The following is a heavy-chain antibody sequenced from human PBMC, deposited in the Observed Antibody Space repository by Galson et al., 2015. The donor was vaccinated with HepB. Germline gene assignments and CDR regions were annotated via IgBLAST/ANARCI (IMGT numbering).Heavy chain of an antibody. J-gene: IGHJ6*02. D-gene: IGHD2-15*01. CDR3: ARETALSFRSYYYYYGMDV. V-gene: IGHV3-7*03. CDR2: IKQDGSEK. CDR1: GFTFSSYW. Sequence: SLRLSCAASGFTFSSYWMSWVRQAPGKGLEWVANIKQDGSEKYYVDSVKGRFTISRDNAKNSLYLQMNSLRAEDTAVYYCARETALSFRSYYYYYGMDVWGQGTTVTVSS.